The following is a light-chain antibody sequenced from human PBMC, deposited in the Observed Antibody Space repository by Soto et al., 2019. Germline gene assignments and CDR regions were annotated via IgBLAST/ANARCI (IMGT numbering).Light chain of an antibody. V-gene: IGKV1-5*01. CDR2: DVS. Sequence: DIQMPQSPSSLSASVGDSVTITCRASQRVSPWLAWYQQKPGKAPNLLIYDVSSLQRGVPSRFSGSASAKESPLTSSILPEDDLATYCRQQYNSHRGTFGQGTKVDI. CDR3: QQYNSHRGT. CDR1: QRVSPW. J-gene: IGKJ1*01.